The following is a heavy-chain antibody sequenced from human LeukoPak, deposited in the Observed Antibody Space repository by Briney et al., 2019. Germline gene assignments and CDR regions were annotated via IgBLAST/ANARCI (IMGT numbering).Heavy chain of an antibody. CDR1: GDSISSGDYY. D-gene: IGHD6-19*01. Sequence: PSQTLSLTCTVSGDSISSGDYYWGWIRQPPGKGLEWIGSIYYSGSTYYNPSLKSRVTISVDTSKNQFSLKLSSVTAADTAVYYCARHVKAVAGSRRGWSNWFDPWGQGTLVTVSS. V-gene: IGHV4-39*01. CDR3: ARHVKAVAGSRRGWSNWFDP. J-gene: IGHJ5*02. CDR2: IYYSGST.